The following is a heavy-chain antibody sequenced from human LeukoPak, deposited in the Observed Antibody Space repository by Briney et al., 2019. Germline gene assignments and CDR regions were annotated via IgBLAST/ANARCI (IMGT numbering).Heavy chain of an antibody. CDR1: GFTFSSYS. V-gene: IGHV3-21*01. Sequence: GGSLRLSCAASGFTFSSYSMNWVRQAPGKGLEWVSSISSSSSYIYYADSVKGRFTISRDNAKNSLYLQMNSLRAEDTAVYYCARDPSIAARPREFDYWGQGTLVTVSS. CDR2: ISSSSSYI. D-gene: IGHD6-6*01. J-gene: IGHJ4*02. CDR3: ARDPSIAARPREFDY.